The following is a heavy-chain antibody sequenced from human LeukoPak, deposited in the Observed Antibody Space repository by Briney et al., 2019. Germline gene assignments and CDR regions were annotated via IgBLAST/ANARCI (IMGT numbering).Heavy chain of an antibody. Sequence: PSETLSLTCAVYGGSFSGYYWSWIRQPPGKGLEWVGEINHSGSTNYNPSLKSRVTISVDTSKNQFSLKLNSVTAADTAVYYCASRGGYRFRFTDYYYYYMDVWGNGTTVTVSS. V-gene: IGHV4-34*01. CDR1: GGSFSGYY. D-gene: IGHD5-12*01. CDR3: ASRGGYRFRFTDYYYYYMDV. CDR2: INHSGST. J-gene: IGHJ6*03.